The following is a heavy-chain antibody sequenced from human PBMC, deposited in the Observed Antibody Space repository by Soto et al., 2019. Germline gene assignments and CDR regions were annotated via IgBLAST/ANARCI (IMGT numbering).Heavy chain of an antibody. D-gene: IGHD6-6*01. CDR1: SASLSSSTYY. J-gene: IGHJ4*02. V-gene: IGHV4-39*01. Sequence: SETLSLTCSVSSASLSSSTYYWSWIRQPPGRGPEWIGSIYYSGNTYYKPSLKSRVSISIDTSRNQFSLKLTSVTAADTGVYYCASSSPFHYWGPGILVS. CDR2: IYYSGNT. CDR3: ASSSPFHY.